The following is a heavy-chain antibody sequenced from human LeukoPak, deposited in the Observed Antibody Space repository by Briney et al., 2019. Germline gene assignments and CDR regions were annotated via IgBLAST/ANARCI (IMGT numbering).Heavy chain of an antibody. J-gene: IGHJ4*02. CDR2: ISGSGGST. Sequence: GGSLRLSCAASGFTFSGYAMSWVRQAPGKGLEWVSAISGSGGSTYYADSVKGRFTISRDNFKNTLYLQMNSLRAEDTAVYYYAKDRSGSYFDYWGQGTLVTVSS. CDR1: GFTFSGYA. CDR3: AKDRSGSYFDY. D-gene: IGHD1-26*01. V-gene: IGHV3-23*01.